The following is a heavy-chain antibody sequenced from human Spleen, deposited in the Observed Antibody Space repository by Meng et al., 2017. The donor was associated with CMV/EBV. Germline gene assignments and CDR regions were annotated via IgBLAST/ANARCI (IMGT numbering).Heavy chain of an antibody. D-gene: IGHD6-19*01. J-gene: IGHJ4*02. Sequence: SGGPFSSYTISWVRQAPGQGLEWMGRIIPILGIANYEQKFKGRVTITADKSTSTAYMELSSLRSEDTAVYYCASSGGGIAVAGDFDYWGQGTLVTVSS. CDR1: GGPFSSYT. CDR2: IIPILGIA. CDR3: ASSGGGIAVAGDFDY. V-gene: IGHV1-69*02.